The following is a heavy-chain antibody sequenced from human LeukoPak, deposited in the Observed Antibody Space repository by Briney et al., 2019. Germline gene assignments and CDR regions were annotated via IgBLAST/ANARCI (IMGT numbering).Heavy chain of an antibody. Sequence: GGSLRLSCAASGFTFDDYAMHWVRQAPGKGREGVSGICWNIGSLGHADSVKGRFTISRDNAKNALYLQMNSLRAEDMGLYYCAKGYSSGWYLGPAGYWGQGTLVTVSS. D-gene: IGHD6-19*01. CDR3: AKGYSSGWYLGPAGY. CDR1: GFTFDDYA. J-gene: IGHJ4*02. V-gene: IGHV3-9*03. CDR2: ICWNIGSL.